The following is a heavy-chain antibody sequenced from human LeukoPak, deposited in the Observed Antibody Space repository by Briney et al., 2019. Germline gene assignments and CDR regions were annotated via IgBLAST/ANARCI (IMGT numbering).Heavy chain of an antibody. CDR1: ESTFSSYA. D-gene: IGHD2-21*02. Sequence: PGGSLRLSCAAAESTFSSYAMSWVRQAPGKGLEWVSGISGGGGSTYYADSVKGRFTISRDNSKNTLYLQMNSLRAEDTAVYYWARGPPYCGGDCYYFDYWGQGTLVTVSS. CDR2: ISGGGGST. CDR3: ARGPPYCGGDCYYFDY. V-gene: IGHV3-23*01. J-gene: IGHJ4*02.